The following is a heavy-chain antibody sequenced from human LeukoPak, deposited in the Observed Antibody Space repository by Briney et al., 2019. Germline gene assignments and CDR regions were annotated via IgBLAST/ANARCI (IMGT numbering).Heavy chain of an antibody. CDR2: IIPILGIA. J-gene: IGHJ4*02. V-gene: IGHV1-69*04. D-gene: IGHD5-24*01. CDR1: GGTFSSYA. CDR3: ARDRRRDGYNSAFDY. Sequence: TVKVSCKASGGTFSSYAISWVRQAPGQGLEWMGRIIPILGIANYAQKFQGRVTITADKSTSTAYMELSSLRSEDTAVYYCARDRRRDGYNSAFDYWGQGTLVTVSS.